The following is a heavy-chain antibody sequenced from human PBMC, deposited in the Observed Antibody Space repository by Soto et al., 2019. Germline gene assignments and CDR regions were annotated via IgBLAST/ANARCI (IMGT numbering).Heavy chain of an antibody. CDR1: GFTFSSYS. V-gene: IGHV3-21*01. CDR2: ISSSSSYI. D-gene: IGHD2-21*02. Sequence: KSGGSLRLSCAASGFTFSSYSMNWVRQAPGKGLEWVSSISSSSSYIYYADSVKGRFTISRDNAKNSLYLQMNSLRAEDTAVYYCASDSSPEVVTATKGDKPDLDYWGQGTLVTVSS. CDR3: ASDSSPEVVTATKGDKPDLDY. J-gene: IGHJ4*02.